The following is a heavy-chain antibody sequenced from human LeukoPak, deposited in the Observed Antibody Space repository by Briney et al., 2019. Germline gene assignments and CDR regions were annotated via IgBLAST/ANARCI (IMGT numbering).Heavy chain of an antibody. J-gene: IGHJ6*03. CDR1: GGSISSSSYY. CDR3: ASVTGYCSGGSCYSGYMDV. CDR2: IYYSGST. V-gene: IGHV4-39*01. Sequence: PSETLSLTCTVSGGSISSSSYYWGWIRQPPGKGLEWIGSIYYSGSTYYNPSLKSRVTISVDTSKNQFSLKLSSVTAADTAAYYCASVTGYCSGGSCYSGYMDVWGKGTTVTISS. D-gene: IGHD2-15*01.